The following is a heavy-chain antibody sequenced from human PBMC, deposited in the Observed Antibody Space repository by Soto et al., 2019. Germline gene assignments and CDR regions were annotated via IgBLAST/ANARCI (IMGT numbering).Heavy chain of an antibody. Sequence: SETLSLTCTVSGGSISSYYWSWIRQPPGKGLEWIGYIYYSGSTNYNPSLKSRVTISVDTSKNQFSLKLSSVTAADTAVYYCARDPGYSYGYNWFDPWGQGTLVTVSS. V-gene: IGHV4-59*01. D-gene: IGHD5-18*01. J-gene: IGHJ5*02. CDR2: IYYSGST. CDR3: ARDPGYSYGYNWFDP. CDR1: GGSISSYY.